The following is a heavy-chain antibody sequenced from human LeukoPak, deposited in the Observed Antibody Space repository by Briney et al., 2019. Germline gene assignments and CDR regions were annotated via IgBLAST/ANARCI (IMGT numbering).Heavy chain of an antibody. CDR2: INPSGGST. Sequence: ASVTVSCKAAAYTFTSYYMHWVRQAHRQWIEWVGRINPSGGSTSYAQKLQGRVTMPRDTSTSTVYMELSSLRSEDTAVYYCARIDSSGYTELDPWGQGTLVTVSS. J-gene: IGHJ5*02. D-gene: IGHD3-22*01. CDR1: AYTFTSYY. CDR3: ARIDSSGYTELDP. V-gene: IGHV1-46*01.